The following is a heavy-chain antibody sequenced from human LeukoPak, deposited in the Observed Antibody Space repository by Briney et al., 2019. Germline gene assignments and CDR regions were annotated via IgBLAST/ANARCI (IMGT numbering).Heavy chain of an antibody. D-gene: IGHD1-1*01. CDR3: ARDNVPWKDFDY. Sequence: GGSLRLSCAASGFTFSSYGMHWVRQAPGKGLEWVAVIWYDGSNKYYADSVKGRFTISRDNSKNTLYLQMNSLRAEDTAVYYCARDNVPWKDFDYWGQGTLVTVSS. V-gene: IGHV3-33*01. J-gene: IGHJ4*02. CDR1: GFTFSSYG. CDR2: IWYDGSNK.